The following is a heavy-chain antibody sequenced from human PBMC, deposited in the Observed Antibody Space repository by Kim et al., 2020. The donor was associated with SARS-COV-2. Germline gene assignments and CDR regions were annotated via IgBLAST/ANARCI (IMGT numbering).Heavy chain of an antibody. V-gene: IGHV4-39*01. CDR3: ARQGVMAVRNWFDP. CDR1: ADSISSSSYY. CDR2: IYYSGNT. D-gene: IGHD2-21*01. Sequence: SETLSLTCTVSADSISSSSYYWGWIRQSPGKGLEWIGTIYYSGNTYYNPSLKSRVTISVDTSKNQFSLKLSSVTAADTAVYYCARQGVMAVRNWFDPWGQGTLVTVSS. J-gene: IGHJ5*02.